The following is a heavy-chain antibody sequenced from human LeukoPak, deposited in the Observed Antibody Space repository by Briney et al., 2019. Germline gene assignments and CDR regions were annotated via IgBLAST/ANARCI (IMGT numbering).Heavy chain of an antibody. V-gene: IGHV4-4*07. CDR3: ARVTTLYYFDY. Sequence: SETLSLTCTVSGGSISSYYWSWIRQPAGKGLVWIGRIYTSGSTNYNPSLKSRVTMSVDTSKNQFSLKLSSVTAADTAVYYCARVTTLYYFDYWGQGTLVTVSS. CDR2: IYTSGST. CDR1: GGSISSYY. J-gene: IGHJ4*02. D-gene: IGHD4-17*01.